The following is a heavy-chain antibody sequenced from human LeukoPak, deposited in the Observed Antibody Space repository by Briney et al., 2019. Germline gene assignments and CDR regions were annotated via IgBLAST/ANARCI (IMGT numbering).Heavy chain of an antibody. CDR2: ISGSGGRT. J-gene: IGHJ5*02. V-gene: IGHV3-23*01. CDR1: GFTFSNYA. CDR3: AKADATYYYGSGSYYRLVT. D-gene: IGHD3-10*01. Sequence: PGGSLRLSCAASGFTFSNYAMSWVRQALGKGLEWVSAISGSGGRTYYADSVKGRFTISRDNSKNTLYLQMNSLRAEDTAVYYCAKADATYYYGSGSYYRLVTWGQGTLVTVSS.